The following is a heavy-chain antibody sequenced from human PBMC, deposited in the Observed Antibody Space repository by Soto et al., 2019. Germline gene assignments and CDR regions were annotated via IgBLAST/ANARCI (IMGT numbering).Heavy chain of an antibody. Sequence: GGSLRLSCAASGFTFSSYGMHWVRQAPGKGLEWVAVISYDGSNKYYADSVKGRFTISRDNSKNTLYLQMNSLRAEDTAVYYCAKDPHRGEVLYYFDYWGQGTLVTV. V-gene: IGHV3-30*18. D-gene: IGHD3-10*01. CDR2: ISYDGSNK. CDR3: AKDPHRGEVLYYFDY. CDR1: GFTFSSYG. J-gene: IGHJ4*02.